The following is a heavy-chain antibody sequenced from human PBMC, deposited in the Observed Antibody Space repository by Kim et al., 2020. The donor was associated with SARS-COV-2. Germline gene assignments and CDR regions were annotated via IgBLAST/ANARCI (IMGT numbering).Heavy chain of an antibody. CDR2: IGGDEKA. CDR3: AKDIWDFSGNDY. CDR1: GFTFTPNA. J-gene: IGHJ4*02. Sequence: GGSLRLSCAASGFTFTPNAMNWVRQAPGKGLEWVSGIGGDEKAYHADSVRGRFTNSRDNYKNTLFLQKNSLRADDTAIYYGAKDIWDFSGNDYWGQGTLVTVSS. V-gene: IGHV3-23*01. D-gene: IGHD1-26*01.